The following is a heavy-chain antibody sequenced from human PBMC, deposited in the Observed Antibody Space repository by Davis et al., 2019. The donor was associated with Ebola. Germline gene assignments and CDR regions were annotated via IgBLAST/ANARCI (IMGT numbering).Heavy chain of an antibody. D-gene: IGHD2-15*01. Sequence: MPSETLSLTCTVSGASVNDYYWSWLRQPPGRGLGWLGYVYESGSTNYNPSLKSRVAISVDTYNNQVSLRLNGVTAADAAVYFCARQSCSGGNCYSYYLDVWGQGVLVTVSS. V-gene: IGHV4-59*08. CDR2: VYESGST. J-gene: IGHJ4*02. CDR3: ARQSCSGGNCYSYYLDV. CDR1: GASVNDYY.